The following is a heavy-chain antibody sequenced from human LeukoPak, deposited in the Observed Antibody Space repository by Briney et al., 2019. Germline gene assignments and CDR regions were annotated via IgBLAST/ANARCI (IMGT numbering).Heavy chain of an antibody. D-gene: IGHD3-10*01. CDR2: IYYSGST. CDR1: GGSISSGDYY. J-gene: IGHJ4*02. V-gene: IGHV4-30-4*01. Sequence: SQALSLTCTVSGGSISSGDYYWSWIRQPPGKGQEWIGYIYYSGSTYYNPSLKSRVTISVDTSKNQFSLKLSSVTAADTAVYYCAREVRRDGSGKPTRRFDYWGQGTLVTVSS. CDR3: AREVRRDGSGKPTRRFDY.